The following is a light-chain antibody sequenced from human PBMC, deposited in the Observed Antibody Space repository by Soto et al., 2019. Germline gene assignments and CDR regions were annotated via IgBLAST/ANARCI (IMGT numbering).Light chain of an antibody. J-gene: IGKJ4*01. CDR1: QGISSY. CDR3: QQYYSYPLT. V-gene: IGKV1-8*01. Sequence: AIRMTQSPSSFSASTGDRVTITCRASQGISSYLAWYQQKPGKAPKLLIYAASTLQSGVPSRFSGSGSGTDFTLTISCLQSADCATYYCQQYYSYPLTFGGGTKVEIK. CDR2: AAS.